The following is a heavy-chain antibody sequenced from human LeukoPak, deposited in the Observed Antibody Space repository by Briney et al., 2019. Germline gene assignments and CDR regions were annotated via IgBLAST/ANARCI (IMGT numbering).Heavy chain of an antibody. Sequence: ASVKVSCKACGCMFIWFLWHCVRQAPGQGLEWMGWINPNSGGTNYAQKFQGRVTMTRDTSISTAYMDPNRRRSDDTAVYYFARVVAVSGTPVYYMDVWGKGTTVTVSS. D-gene: IGHD6-19*01. V-gene: IGHV1-2*02. CDR2: INPNSGGT. CDR3: ARVVAVSGTPVYYMDV. J-gene: IGHJ6*03. CDR1: GCMFIWFL.